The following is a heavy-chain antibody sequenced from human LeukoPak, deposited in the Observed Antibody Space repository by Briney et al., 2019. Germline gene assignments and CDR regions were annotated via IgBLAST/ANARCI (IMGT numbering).Heavy chain of an antibody. V-gene: IGHV5-51*01. J-gene: IGHJ5*02. CDR2: IYPGDSDT. CDR3: ARHPDPHSSSWYGWFDP. D-gene: IGHD6-13*01. CDR1: GYSFTSYW. Sequence: RGESLKISCKGSGYSFTSYWIGWVRQMPGKGLEWMGIIYPGDSDTRYSPSFQGQVTISADKSISTAYLQWSSLKASDTAMYYCARHPDPHSSSWYGWFDPWGQGTLVTVSS.